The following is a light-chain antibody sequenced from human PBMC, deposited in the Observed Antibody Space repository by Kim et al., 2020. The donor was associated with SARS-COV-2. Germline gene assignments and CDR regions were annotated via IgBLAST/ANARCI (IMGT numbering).Light chain of an antibody. CDR2: DVS. CDR1: SSYVGAYNY. V-gene: IGLV2-14*03. CDR3: SSYTSSSTWV. Sequence: GQPITIASTGTSSYVGAYNYVSWYQHHPGKAPKLMIYDVSKRPSGVSNRFSGSKSGNTASLTISGLQAEDEADYYCSSYTSSSTWVFGGGTQLTVL. J-gene: IGLJ3*02.